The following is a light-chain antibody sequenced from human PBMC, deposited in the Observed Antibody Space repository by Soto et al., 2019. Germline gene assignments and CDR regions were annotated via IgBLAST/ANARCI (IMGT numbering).Light chain of an antibody. Sequence: EIVLTQSPGTLSLSPGERATLSCRASQSVSSSDLAWYQQKPGQAPRLLIYGASSRATGIPDRFSGSGSGTDFTLTISRLEPEDFAVYYCQQYGRSFGPGTKVDIK. CDR2: GAS. CDR1: QSVSSSD. CDR3: QQYGRS. V-gene: IGKV3-20*01. J-gene: IGKJ3*01.